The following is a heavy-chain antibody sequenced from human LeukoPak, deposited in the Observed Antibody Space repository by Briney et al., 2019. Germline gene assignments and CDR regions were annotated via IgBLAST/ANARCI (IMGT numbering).Heavy chain of an antibody. CDR1: GGSVSSGSYY. V-gene: IGHV4-61*01. Sequence: SETLSLTCSVSGGSVSSGSYYWSWIRQPPGKGLEWIGYIYYSGSTNYNPSLKSRVTISGDTSKNQFSLKLSSVTAADTAVYFCARVDYDGSGYNFDYWGQGTLVTVSS. D-gene: IGHD3-22*01. J-gene: IGHJ4*02. CDR2: IYYSGST. CDR3: ARVDYDGSGYNFDY.